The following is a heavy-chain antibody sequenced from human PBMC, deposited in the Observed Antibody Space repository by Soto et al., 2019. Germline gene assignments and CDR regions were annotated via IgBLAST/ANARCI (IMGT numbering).Heavy chain of an antibody. J-gene: IGHJ6*02. V-gene: IGHV3-33*01. CDR1: GFTFSSYA. D-gene: IGHD3-3*01. Sequence: QVQLVESGGGVVQPGRSLRLSCAASGFTFSSYAMHWVRQAPGKGLEWVAVIWYDGSNKYYADSVKGRFTISRDNSNNMLYLQMNSLRAEDTAVYYCARDGRDYDFWRDVAYYYGMDCWGQATTVTV. CDR3: ARDGRDYDFWRDVAYYYGMDC. CDR2: IWYDGSNK.